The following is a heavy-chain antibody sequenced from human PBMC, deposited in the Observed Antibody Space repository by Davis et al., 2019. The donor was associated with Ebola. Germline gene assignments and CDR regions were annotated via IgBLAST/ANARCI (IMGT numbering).Heavy chain of an antibody. CDR3: ARGYPGDYYDSSGYYRHAFDI. Sequence: GESLKISCAASGFTVSSNYMSWVRQAPGKGLEWVSVIYSGGSTYYADSVKGRFTISRDNSKNTLYLQMNSLRAEDTAVYYCARGYPGDYYDSSGYYRHAFDIWGQGTMVTVSS. CDR2: IYSGGST. V-gene: IGHV3-53*01. J-gene: IGHJ3*02. CDR1: GFTVSSNY. D-gene: IGHD3-22*01.